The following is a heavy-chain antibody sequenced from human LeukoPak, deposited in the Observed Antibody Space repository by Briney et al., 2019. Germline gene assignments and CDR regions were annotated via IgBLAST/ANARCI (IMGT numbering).Heavy chain of an antibody. CDR3: AREGSDYDFWSGYYSTGNWFDP. CDR2: INTNTGNP. Sequence: GASVKVFCKASGYTFTSYAMNWVRQAPGQGLEWMGWINTNTGNPTYAQGFTGRFVFSLDTSVSTAYLQISSLKAEDTAVYYCAREGSDYDFWSGYYSTGNWFDPWGQGTLVTVSS. J-gene: IGHJ5*02. V-gene: IGHV7-4-1*02. D-gene: IGHD3-3*01. CDR1: GYTFTSYA.